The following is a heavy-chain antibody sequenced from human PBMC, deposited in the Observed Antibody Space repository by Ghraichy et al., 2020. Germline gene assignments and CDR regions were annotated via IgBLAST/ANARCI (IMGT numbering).Heavy chain of an antibody. CDR3: AKLGNSASAVGGRFDP. CDR1: GFTFTNYA. V-gene: IGHV3-23*01. D-gene: IGHD3-16*01. Sequence: LSLTCAASGFTFTNYAMSWLRQAPGKGLDWVSTITSSGGGVYYADSVKGRFIISRDNSKNTLFLQMSGLRAEDTAVYYGAKLGNSASAVGGRFDPWGQGTLVTVSS. J-gene: IGHJ5*02. CDR2: ITSSGGGV.